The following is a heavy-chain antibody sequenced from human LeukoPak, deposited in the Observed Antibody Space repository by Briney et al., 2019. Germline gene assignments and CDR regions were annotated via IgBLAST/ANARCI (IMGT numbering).Heavy chain of an antibody. D-gene: IGHD3-3*01. CDR3: ARESVNYYYYMDV. CDR1: GFTFSSYS. J-gene: IGHJ6*03. V-gene: IGHV3-48*01. CDR2: ISSSSSTI. Sequence: GGSLRLSCAASGFTFSSYSMNWVRQAPGKGLEWVSYISSSSSTIYYADSVKGRFTISRDNAENSLYLQMNSLRAEDTAVYYCARESVNYYYYMDVWGKGTTVTVSS.